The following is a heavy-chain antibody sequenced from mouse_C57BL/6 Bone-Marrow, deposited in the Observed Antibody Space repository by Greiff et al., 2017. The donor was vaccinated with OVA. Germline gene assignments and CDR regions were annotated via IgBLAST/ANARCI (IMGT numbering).Heavy chain of an antibody. CDR2: IHPSDSDT. Sequence: VQLQQPGAELVKPGASVKVSCKASGYTFTSYWMHWVKQRPGQGLEWIGRIHPSDSDTNYNQKFKGKATLTVDKSSSTAYMQLSSLTSEDSAVYYCAILYYYGSKRRYFDYWGQGTTLPVSS. CDR1: GYTFTSYW. D-gene: IGHD1-1*01. V-gene: IGHV1-74*01. CDR3: AILYYYGSKRRYFDY. J-gene: IGHJ2*01.